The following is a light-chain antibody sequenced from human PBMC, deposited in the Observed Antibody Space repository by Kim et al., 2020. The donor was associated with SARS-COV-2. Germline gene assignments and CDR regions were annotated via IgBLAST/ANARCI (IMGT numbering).Light chain of an antibody. CDR2: AAS. CDR3: QQSFSTPFT. J-gene: IGKJ3*01. V-gene: IGKV1-39*01. CDR1: QNIDNY. Sequence: DIQMTQSPSSLSASVGDRVTISCQASQNIDNYLNWYQQKVGLAPKLLIFAASSLHNGVPSRFIGSQSGTTFTLIINSLQPEDFATYFCQQSFSTPFTFGPGTKVDIK.